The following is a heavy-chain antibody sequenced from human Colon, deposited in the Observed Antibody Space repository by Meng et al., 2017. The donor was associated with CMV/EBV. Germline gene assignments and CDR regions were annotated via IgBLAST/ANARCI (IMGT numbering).Heavy chain of an antibody. D-gene: IGHD6-19*01. CDR1: GGSVNSGRDY. CDR3: ARETSGWSTGIDY. CDR2: SSYSGNT. Sequence: GSLSLSCNVSGGSVNSGRDYWTWIRQPPGKGLEWIGYSSYSGNTNDNPSLKSRLTIEVDTSRNQCSLKRTSVSAADTAMDYWARETSGWSTGIDYWGQGTLVTVSS. J-gene: IGHJ4*02. V-gene: IGHV4-61*01.